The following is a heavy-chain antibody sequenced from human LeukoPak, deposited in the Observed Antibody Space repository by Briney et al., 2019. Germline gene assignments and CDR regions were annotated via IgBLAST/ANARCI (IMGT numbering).Heavy chain of an antibody. CDR3: ARRQYYDSSGYNPTYYFDY. J-gene: IGHJ4*02. CDR2: IYYPVDT. V-gene: IGHV4-59*01. Sequence: SETLSLTCTVSGDSFIGSYWSWIRQAPGKGLEWIGYIYYPVDTNYNPSLQSRVTMSVDISKKQFSLRLTSVTAADTAVYYCARRQYYDSSGYNPTYYFDYWGQGILVTVSS. CDR1: GDSFIGSY. D-gene: IGHD3-22*01.